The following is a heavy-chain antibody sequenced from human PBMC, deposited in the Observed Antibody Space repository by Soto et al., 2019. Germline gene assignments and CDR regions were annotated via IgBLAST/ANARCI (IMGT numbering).Heavy chain of an antibody. CDR1: RGTFNSYA. Sequence: QVQLVQSGAEVKKPGSSVKVSCKASRGTFNSYAISWVRQAPGQGLEWMGGIIPILDRTHFTQKFQDRVTITADKSTSTAYVELSSRRSEDTAIYFCARTHSSSFERVFYYYDMDVWGQGTTVTVSS. CDR3: ARTHSSSFERVFYYYDMDV. V-gene: IGHV1-69*06. CDR2: IIPILDRT. J-gene: IGHJ6*02. D-gene: IGHD6-6*01.